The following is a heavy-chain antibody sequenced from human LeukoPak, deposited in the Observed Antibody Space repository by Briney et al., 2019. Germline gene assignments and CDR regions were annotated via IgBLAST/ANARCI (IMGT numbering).Heavy chain of an antibody. CDR2: ITSSSSYV. J-gene: IGHJ4*02. D-gene: IGHD2-15*01. CDR3: ARDRCSGGSCPPFSY. V-gene: IGHV3-21*04. Sequence: GGSLRLSCEASGFTFSSYNMNWVRQAPGKRLEWVSSITSSSSYVFYADSVKGRFTISRDNAKNSLYLQMNSLRAEDTAVYYCARDRCSGGSCPPFSYWGQGTLVTVSS. CDR1: GFTFSSYN.